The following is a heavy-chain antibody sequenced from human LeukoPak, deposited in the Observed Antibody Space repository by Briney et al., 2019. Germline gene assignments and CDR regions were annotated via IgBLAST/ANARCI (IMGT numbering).Heavy chain of an antibody. CDR1: GYTLTELS. Sequence: GASVKVSCKVSGYTLTELSMHWVRQAPGEGLEWMGGFDPEDGETIYAQKFQGRVTMTEDTSTDTAHMELSSLRSEDTAVYYCATGIDGSGSPPGYWGQGTLVTVSS. V-gene: IGHV1-24*01. CDR2: FDPEDGET. J-gene: IGHJ4*02. D-gene: IGHD3-10*01. CDR3: ATGIDGSGSPPGY.